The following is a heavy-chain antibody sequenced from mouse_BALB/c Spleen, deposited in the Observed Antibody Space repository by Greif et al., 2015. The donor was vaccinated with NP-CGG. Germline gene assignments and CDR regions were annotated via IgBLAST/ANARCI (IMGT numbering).Heavy chain of an antibody. J-gene: IGHJ3*01. CDR1: GFNIKDTY. D-gene: IGHD4-1*01. CDR2: IDPANGNT. Sequence: EVQLQQSGAELVKPGASVKLSCTAFGFNIKDTYMHWVKQRPEQGLEWIGRIDPANGNTKYDPKFQGKAAITADTSSNTAYLQLSSLTSEDTAVYYCAYNWDRGFAYWGQGTLVTVSA. V-gene: IGHV14-3*02. CDR3: AYNWDRGFAY.